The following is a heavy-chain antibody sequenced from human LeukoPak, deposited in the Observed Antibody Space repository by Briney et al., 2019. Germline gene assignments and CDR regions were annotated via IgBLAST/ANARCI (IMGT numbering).Heavy chain of an antibody. CDR3: AVTYCGGDCYFDDAFDI. D-gene: IGHD2-21*02. CDR1: GYSFTSYW. J-gene: IGHJ3*02. Sequence: GEPLKISCQASGYSFTSYWCGWVRQMPGKGLKWIRIIYPGDSDTRYSPSFQGQVTISADKSISTAYLQWSSLKASDTAMYYCAVTYCGGDCYFDDAFDIWGQGTMVTVSS. V-gene: IGHV5-51*01. CDR2: IYPGDSDT.